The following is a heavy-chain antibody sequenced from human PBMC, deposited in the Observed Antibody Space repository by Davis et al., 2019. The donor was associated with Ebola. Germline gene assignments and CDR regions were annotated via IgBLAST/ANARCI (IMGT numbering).Heavy chain of an antibody. J-gene: IGHJ5*02. CDR3: ARGYCSGGSCYSGWFDP. V-gene: IGHV1-46*01. CDR2: INLNDATT. D-gene: IGHD2-15*01. Sequence: ASVKVSCKASGYTFTNYHMHWVRQAPGQGLEWLGIINLNDATTSYAQKFQGRVTLTRDTSTSTVYMELSSLRSEDTAVYYCARGYCSGGSCYSGWFDPWGQGTLVTVSS. CDR1: GYTFTNYH.